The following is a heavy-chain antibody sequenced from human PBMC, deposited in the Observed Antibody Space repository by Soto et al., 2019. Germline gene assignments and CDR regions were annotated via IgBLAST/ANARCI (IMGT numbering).Heavy chain of an antibody. V-gene: IGHV4-30-2*01. CDR2: IYDSGST. J-gene: IGHJ4*02. Sequence: QLQLQESGSGLVKPSQTLSLTCAVYGGSISSGGYSWSWIRQPPGKGLEWIGYIYDSGSTYYNPSLKSRVTISVDRAKNQFSLKLSAVTAADTAVYYCARAMTTVTTLDYWGQGTLVTVSS. CDR1: GGSISSGGYS. CDR3: ARAMTTVTTLDY. D-gene: IGHD4-17*01.